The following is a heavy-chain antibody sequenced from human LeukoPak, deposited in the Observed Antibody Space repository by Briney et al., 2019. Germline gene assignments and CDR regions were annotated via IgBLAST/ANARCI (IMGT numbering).Heavy chain of an antibody. J-gene: IGHJ4*02. V-gene: IGHV3-23*01. CDR2: ISGSGGST. D-gene: IGHD2-8*01. CDR3: AKNAAGIVLMIYAPLDS. CDR1: GFTFSSYA. Sequence: GGSLRLSCAVSGFTFSSYAMSWVRQAPGKGLEWVSTISGSGGSTYYADSVKGRFTISGDESKNTLSLQMNSLRPEDTAVYYCAKNAAGIVLMIYAPLDSWGQGTLVTVSS.